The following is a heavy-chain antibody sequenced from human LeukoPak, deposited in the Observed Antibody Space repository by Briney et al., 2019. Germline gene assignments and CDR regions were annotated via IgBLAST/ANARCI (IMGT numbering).Heavy chain of an antibody. CDR3: AKVFSTVTRPWGYFDY. CDR2: ISNDGRNE. V-gene: IGHV3-30*18. CDR1: GFTFSSYG. J-gene: IGHJ4*02. D-gene: IGHD4-17*01. Sequence: GRSLRLSCAASGFTFSSYGMHWVRQAPGKGLEWVAVISNDGRNEYYADSVKGRFTISRDNSKNTLYLQINSLRAEDTAVYYCAKVFSTVTRPWGYFDYWGQGTLVTVSS.